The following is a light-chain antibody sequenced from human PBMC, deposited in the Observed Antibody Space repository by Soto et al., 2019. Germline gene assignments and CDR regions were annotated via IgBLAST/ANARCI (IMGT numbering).Light chain of an antibody. CDR3: SAYAGGNIMI. V-gene: IGLV2-8*01. J-gene: IGLJ2*01. CDR1: GGDIGRYDF. Sequence: QSVLTQPPSASGSPGQSVTISCSGSGGDIGRYDFVSWYQQYPGKVPKLLIYEVDKRPSGVPDRFSGSKSGDRASLTVSGLRPEDEAHYHCSAYAGGNIMIFGGGTKV. CDR2: EVD.